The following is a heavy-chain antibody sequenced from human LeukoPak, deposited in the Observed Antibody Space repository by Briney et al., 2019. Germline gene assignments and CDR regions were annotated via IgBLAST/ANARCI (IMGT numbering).Heavy chain of an antibody. CDR2: ISYSGST. V-gene: IGHV4-59*08. Sequence: SETLSLTCTFSGVSINSYYWSWIRQPPGKGLEWIGYISYSGSTNFNPSLRSRVTISVDTSKNYFSLKLSSVTAADTAVYYCARHGGRGYSGYDMEYFQHWGQGTLVTVSS. CDR3: ARHGGRGYSGYDMEYFQH. D-gene: IGHD5-12*01. J-gene: IGHJ1*01. CDR1: GVSINSYY.